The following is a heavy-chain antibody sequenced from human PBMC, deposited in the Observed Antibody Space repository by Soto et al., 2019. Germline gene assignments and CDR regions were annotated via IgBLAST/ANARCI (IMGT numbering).Heavy chain of an antibody. CDR1: GGTFSSYA. D-gene: IGHD2-2*01. Sequence: GASVKVSCKASGGTFSSYAISWVRQAPGQGLEWMGGIIPIFGTANYAQKFQGRVTITADESTSTAYMELSSLRSEDTAVYYCARDLHDIVVVPAAKYYYYYGMDVWGQGTTVTVSS. CDR3: ARDLHDIVVVPAAKYYYYYGMDV. V-gene: IGHV1-69*13. J-gene: IGHJ6*02. CDR2: IIPIFGTA.